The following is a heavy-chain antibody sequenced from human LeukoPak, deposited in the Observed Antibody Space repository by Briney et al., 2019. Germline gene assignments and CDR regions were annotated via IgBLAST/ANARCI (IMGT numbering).Heavy chain of an antibody. CDR2: IYYSGIT. J-gene: IGHJ4*02. Sequence: PSETLSLTCTVSGGSISIVGYYWSWIRQHPGKGLEWIGYIYYSGITYYNPSLKSRVTISVDTSKNQFSLYLSSVTAADTAVYYCARVTSGEFADYWGQGTLVTVSS. CDR3: ARVTSGEFADY. CDR1: GGSISIVGYY. D-gene: IGHD3-10*01. V-gene: IGHV4-31*03.